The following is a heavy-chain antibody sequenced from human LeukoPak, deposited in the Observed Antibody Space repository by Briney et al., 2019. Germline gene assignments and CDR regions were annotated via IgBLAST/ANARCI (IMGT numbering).Heavy chain of an antibody. J-gene: IGHJ4*02. CDR2: IKSKTDGGTT. D-gene: IGHD5-18*01. Sequence: PGGSLRLSCAASGFTFSSYWMHWVRQAPGKGLEWVGRIKSKTDGGTTDYAAPVKGRFTISRDDSKNTLYLQMNSLKTEDTAVYYCTTAGLWYKVDYWGQGTLVTVSS. V-gene: IGHV3-15*01. CDR1: GFTFSSYW. CDR3: TTAGLWYKVDY.